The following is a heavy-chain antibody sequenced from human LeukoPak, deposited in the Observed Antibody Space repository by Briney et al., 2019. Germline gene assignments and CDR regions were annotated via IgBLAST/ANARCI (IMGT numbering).Heavy chain of an antibody. D-gene: IGHD3-10*01. J-gene: IGHJ6*04. CDR3: ARDRSSGSYYLGDV. Sequence: GASVKVSCKASGYTFTGYYMHWVRQAPGQGLEWMGRINPNSGGTNYAQKFQGRVTMTRDTSISTAYMELSRLRSEDTAVYYCARDRSSGSYYLGDVWGKGTTVTVSS. CDR1: GYTFTGYY. CDR2: INPNSGGT. V-gene: IGHV1-2*06.